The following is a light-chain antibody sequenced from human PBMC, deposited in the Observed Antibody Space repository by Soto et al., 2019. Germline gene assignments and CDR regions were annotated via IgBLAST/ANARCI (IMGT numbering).Light chain of an antibody. CDR3: SSYTSSTIL. J-gene: IGLJ2*01. CDR2: DVS. Sequence: QLVLTQPASVSGSPGQSIIISCTGTSSDADAYNYVSWYQHHPGKAPKLLIYDVSNRPSGISNRFSGSKSGNTASLTISGLQPEDEADYFCSSYTSSTILFGGGTQLTVL. V-gene: IGLV2-14*03. CDR1: SSDADAYNY.